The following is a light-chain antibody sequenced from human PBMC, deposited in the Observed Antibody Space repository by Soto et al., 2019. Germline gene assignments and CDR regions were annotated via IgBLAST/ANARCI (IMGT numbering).Light chain of an antibody. J-gene: IGLJ1*01. V-gene: IGLV1-51*01. Sequence: QSVLTQPPSVSAAPGQKVTISCSGSSSNIGNNYVSWYQQLPGTAPKLLIYDNNKRPSGIPDRFSVSRSGTSATLGITGLQAGDEAHFYCGTWDSSLSAGVFGTGTKVTVL. CDR2: DNN. CDR3: GTWDSSLSAGV. CDR1: SSNIGNNY.